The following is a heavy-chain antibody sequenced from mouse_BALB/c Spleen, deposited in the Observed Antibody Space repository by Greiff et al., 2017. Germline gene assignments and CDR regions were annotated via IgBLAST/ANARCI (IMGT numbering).Heavy chain of an antibody. CDR3: ARHDGYYAYYAMDY. Sequence: EVKLVESGGDLVKPGGSLKLSCAASGFTFSSYGMSWVRQTPDKRLEWVATISSGGSYTYYPDSVKGRFTISRDNAKNTLYLQMSSLKSEDTAMYYCARHDGYYAYYAMDYWGQGTSVTVSS. CDR2: ISSGGSYT. J-gene: IGHJ4*01. V-gene: IGHV5-6*01. D-gene: IGHD2-3*01. CDR1: GFTFSSYG.